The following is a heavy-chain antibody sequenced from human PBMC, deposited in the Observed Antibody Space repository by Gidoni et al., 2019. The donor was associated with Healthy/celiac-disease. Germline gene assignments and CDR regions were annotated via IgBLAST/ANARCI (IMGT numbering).Heavy chain of an antibody. D-gene: IGHD6-13*01. CDR2: ISSSSSYI. Sequence: EVQLVESGGGLVKPGGSLRLSCAASGFPFSSHSMNWVRQAPGKGLEWVSSISSSSSYIYYADSVKGRFTISRDNAKNSLYLQMNSLRAEDTAVYYCARVAYSSSWYCDYWGQGTLVTVSS. CDR1: GFPFSSHS. J-gene: IGHJ4*02. CDR3: ARVAYSSSWYCDY. V-gene: IGHV3-21*01.